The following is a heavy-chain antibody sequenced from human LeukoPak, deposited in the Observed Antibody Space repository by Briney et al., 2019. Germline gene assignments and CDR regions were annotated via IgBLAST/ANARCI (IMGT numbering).Heavy chain of an antibody. D-gene: IGHD2-2*01. CDR1: GGTFSSYA. J-gene: IGHJ4*02. V-gene: IGHV1-69*04. CDR3: ARGVSMSTSCYAH. Sequence: PVKVSCKASGGTFSSYAISWVRQAPGQGLEWMGRIIPILGIANYAQKFQGRVTITADKSTSTAYMELSSLRSEDTAVYYCARGVSMSTSCYAHWCQGTLVTVSS. CDR2: IIPILGIA.